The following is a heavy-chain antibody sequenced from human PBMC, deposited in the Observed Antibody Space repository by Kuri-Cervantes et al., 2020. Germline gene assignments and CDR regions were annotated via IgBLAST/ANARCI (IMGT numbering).Heavy chain of an antibody. V-gene: IGHV3-7*01. D-gene: IGHD5-12*01. Sequence: LSLTCAASGFTFSRYWMSWVRQAPGKGLEWVANIKEDGSEKYYVDSVKGRFTISRDNSKNTLYLQMNSLRAKDTAVYYCAREGGYDSFDYWGQGTLVTVSS. CDR1: GFTFSRYW. CDR2: IKEDGSEK. J-gene: IGHJ4*02. CDR3: AREGGYDSFDY.